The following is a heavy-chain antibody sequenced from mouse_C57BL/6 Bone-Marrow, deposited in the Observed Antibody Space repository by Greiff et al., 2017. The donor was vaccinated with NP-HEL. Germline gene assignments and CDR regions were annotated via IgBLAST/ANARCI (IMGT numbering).Heavy chain of an antibody. CDR3: GRNPSYYYGSEGFAY. CDR1: GFTFSSYG. J-gene: IGHJ3*01. Sequence: VQLQQSGGDLVKPGGSLKLSCAASGFTFSSYGMSWVRQTPDKRLEWVATISSGGSYTYYPDSVKGRFTISRDNAKNTLYLQMSSLKSEDTAMYYCGRNPSYYYGSEGFAYWGQGTLVTVSA. V-gene: IGHV5-6*01. CDR2: ISSGGSYT. D-gene: IGHD1-1*01.